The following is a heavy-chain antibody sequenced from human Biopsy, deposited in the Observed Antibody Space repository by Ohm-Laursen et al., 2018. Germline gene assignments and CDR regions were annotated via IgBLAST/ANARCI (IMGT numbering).Heavy chain of an antibody. CDR3: ARDRGYYSDRTVPGYFDL. V-gene: IGHV4-59*01. D-gene: IGHD3-22*01. J-gene: IGHJ2*01. CDR2: VSYTGST. CDR1: GDSISSYY. Sequence: SQTLSLTCTFSGDSISSYYWSWIRQPPGKGLQWIGYVSYTGSTDYNPSLQSRVTISVDTSKNHFSLRLRSVTPADTAIYYCARDRGYYSDRTVPGYFDLWGRGTLVTVSS.